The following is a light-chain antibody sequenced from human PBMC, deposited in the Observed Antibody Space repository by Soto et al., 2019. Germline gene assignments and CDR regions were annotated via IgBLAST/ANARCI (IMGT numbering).Light chain of an antibody. CDR3: QQYGSSPWT. V-gene: IGKV3-20*01. CDR2: GAS. Sequence: EIGLTQSPGTLSFSPGGRATLSCRASQSVSSSYLAWYQQKPGQAPRLLIYGASSRATGIPDRFSGSGSGTDFTLTISRLEPEDFAVYYCQQYGSSPWTFGQGTKVDIK. CDR1: QSVSSSY. J-gene: IGKJ1*01.